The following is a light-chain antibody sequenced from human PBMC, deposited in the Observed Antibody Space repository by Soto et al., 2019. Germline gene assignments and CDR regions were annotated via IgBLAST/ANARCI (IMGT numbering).Light chain of an antibody. V-gene: IGKV1-12*01. CDR3: QQANSFPLT. CDR1: QGISNW. J-gene: IGKJ4*01. CDR2: TGS. Sequence: DIQMTPSPSSVSASVGDRVSITCRASQGISNWLAWYQQKPGRAPKLLIYTGSSLQSGVPSRFSGTGSGTDFTLIISSLQPEDVATYYCQQANSFPLTFGGGTKVEIK.